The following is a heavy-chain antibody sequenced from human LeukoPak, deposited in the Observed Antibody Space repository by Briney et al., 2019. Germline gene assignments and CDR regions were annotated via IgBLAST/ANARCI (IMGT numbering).Heavy chain of an antibody. D-gene: IGHD6-19*01. CDR1: GGSISSSSYY. CDR2: IYYSGST. CDR3: ARGLYTTGWAFQY. J-gene: IGHJ4*02. V-gene: IGHV4-39*07. Sequence: SETLSLTCTVSGGSISSSSYYWGWIRQPPGKGLEWIGSIYYSGSTYYNPSLKSRVTISVDTSKNQFSLKLSSVTAADTAVYYCARGLYTTGWAFQYWGQGVLVAVSS.